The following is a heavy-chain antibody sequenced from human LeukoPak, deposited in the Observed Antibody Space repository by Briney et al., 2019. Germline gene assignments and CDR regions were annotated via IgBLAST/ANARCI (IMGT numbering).Heavy chain of an antibody. CDR3: ARGGIITSYAFEI. Sequence: GGSLRLSCAASGFTFSTYAISWVRQAPGKGLEWVSCISSTSNYIFYADSVRGRFTISRDNAKNSLYLQMDSLRAEGTAVYYCARGGIITSYAFEIWGQGAMVTVSS. V-gene: IGHV3-21*01. D-gene: IGHD1-26*01. J-gene: IGHJ3*02. CDR2: ISSTSNYI. CDR1: GFTFSTYA.